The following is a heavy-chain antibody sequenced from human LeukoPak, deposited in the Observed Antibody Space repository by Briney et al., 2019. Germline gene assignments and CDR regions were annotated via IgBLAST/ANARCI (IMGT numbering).Heavy chain of an antibody. J-gene: IGHJ6*02. CDR3: ARGGTIFGVVYYGMDV. D-gene: IGHD3-3*01. Sequence: GASVKVSCKASGYTFTGYYMHWVRQAPGQGLEWMGRINPNSGGTNYAQKFQGRVTMTRDTSISTAYMELSRLRSDDTAVYYCARGGTIFGVVYYGMDVWGQGTTVTVSS. CDR1: GYTFTGYY. CDR2: INPNSGGT. V-gene: IGHV1-2*06.